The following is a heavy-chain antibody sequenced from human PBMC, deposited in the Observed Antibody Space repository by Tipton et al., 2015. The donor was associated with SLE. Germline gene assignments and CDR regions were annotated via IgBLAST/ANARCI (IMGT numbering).Heavy chain of an antibody. D-gene: IGHD3-3*01. CDR1: GGSISSHY. V-gene: IGHV4-59*04. J-gene: IGHJ4*02. CDR2: IYYSGST. CDR3: AVHTYDFWSGYYKPFDY. Sequence: TLSLTCTVSGGSISSHYWSWIRQPPGKGLEWIGYIYYSGSTYYNPSLKSRVTISVDTSKNQFSLKLSSVTAADTAVYYCAVHTYDFWSGYYKPFDYWGQGTLVTVSS.